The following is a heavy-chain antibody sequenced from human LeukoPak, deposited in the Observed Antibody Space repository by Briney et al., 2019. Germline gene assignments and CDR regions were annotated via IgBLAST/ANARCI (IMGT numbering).Heavy chain of an antibody. Sequence: PGGSLRLSCAASGFTFNTFSMNWVRQAPGKGPEWVSYISSSGTTTYYADSVKGRFTISRDNSKNTLYLQMNSLKAEDTAVYYCAGSSGWGVDAFDIWGQGTMVTVSS. CDR2: ISSSGTTT. J-gene: IGHJ3*02. D-gene: IGHD6-19*01. CDR3: AGSSGWGVDAFDI. V-gene: IGHV3-48*01. CDR1: GFTFNTFS.